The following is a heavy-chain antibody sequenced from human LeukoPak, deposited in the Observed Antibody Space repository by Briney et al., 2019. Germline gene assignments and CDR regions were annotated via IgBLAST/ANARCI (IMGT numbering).Heavy chain of an antibody. Sequence: SETLSLTCAVYGGSASGYYWSWIRQPPGKGLEWIGEINHSGSTNYNPSLKSRVTISVDTSKNQFSLKLSSVTAADTAVYYCARGRKDIVVVPAAIFGYWGQGTLVTVSS. V-gene: IGHV4-34*01. J-gene: IGHJ4*02. D-gene: IGHD2-2*01. CDR2: INHSGST. CDR1: GGSASGYY. CDR3: ARGRKDIVVVPAAIFGY.